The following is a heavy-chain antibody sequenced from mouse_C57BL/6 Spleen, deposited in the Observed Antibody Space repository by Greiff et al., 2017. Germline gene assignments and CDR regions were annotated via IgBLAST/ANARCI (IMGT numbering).Heavy chain of an antibody. CDR1: GYTFTSYW. V-gene: IGHV1-53*01. CDR3: ARGMRREENFED. Sequence: QVQLQQPGPDLVKPGASVKLSCKASGYTFTSYWMHWVKQRPGHGLEWIGNINPSNGGTNYNEKFKRKATLTVDKTSSTAYMQHSCLTSEDSAVYNCARGMRREENFEDRDTGTTVTVSS. CDR2: INPSNGGT. J-gene: IGHJ1*03.